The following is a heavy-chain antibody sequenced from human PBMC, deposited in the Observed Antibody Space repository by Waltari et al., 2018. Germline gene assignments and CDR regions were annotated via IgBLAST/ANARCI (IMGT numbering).Heavy chain of an antibody. CDR3: ARGEYYDFWSGYNLFDY. V-gene: IGHV3-48*04. Sequence: EVQLVESGGGLVQPGGSLRLSCAASGFTFSSYSMNWVRQAPGKGLEWVSYISSSSSTIYYADSVKGRFTISRDNAKNSLYLQMNSLRAEDTAVYYCARGEYYDFWSGYNLFDYWGQGTLVTVSS. J-gene: IGHJ4*02. D-gene: IGHD3-3*01. CDR1: GFTFSSYS. CDR2: ISSSSSTI.